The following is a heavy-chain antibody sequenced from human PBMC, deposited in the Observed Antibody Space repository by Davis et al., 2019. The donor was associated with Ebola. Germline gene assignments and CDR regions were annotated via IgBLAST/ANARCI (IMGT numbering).Heavy chain of an antibody. D-gene: IGHD3-3*01. J-gene: IGHJ6*02. CDR2: INHSGST. CDR3: AREAPTYDFWSGLRAVRMDV. CDR1: GGSISSGGYY. Sequence: SETLSLTCTVSGGSISSGGYYWSWIRQPPGKGLEWIGEINHSGSTNYNPSLKSRVTISVDTSKNQFSLKLSSVTAADTAVYYCAREAPTYDFWSGLRAVRMDVWGQGTTVTVSS. V-gene: IGHV4-39*07.